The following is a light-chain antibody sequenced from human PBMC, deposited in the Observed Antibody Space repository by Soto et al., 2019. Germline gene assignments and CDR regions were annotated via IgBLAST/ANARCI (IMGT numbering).Light chain of an antibody. J-gene: IGKJ4*01. V-gene: IGKV3-20*01. Sequence: IVLTQSPGTLSFSPGERATLSCRASQSVSSSYLAWYQQKPGQAPRLLIYGASNRATGIPDRFSGSGSGTDITITISRLEPEEFAVYYCQQYGSSPAFTFGGGTKVEIK. CDR1: QSVSSSY. CDR3: QQYGSSPAFT. CDR2: GAS.